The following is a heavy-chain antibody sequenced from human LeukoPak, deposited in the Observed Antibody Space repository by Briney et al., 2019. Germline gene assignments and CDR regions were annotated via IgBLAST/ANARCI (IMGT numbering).Heavy chain of an antibody. Sequence: ASVKVSCKASGYTLTSYYMHWVRQAPGQGLEWMGIINPSGGSTTYAQKFQGRVTMTRDTSTSTVYMELSSLRSEDTAVYYCARAFGDNDAFDIWGQGTMVTVSS. CDR1: GYTLTSYY. CDR2: INPSGGST. D-gene: IGHD4-17*01. J-gene: IGHJ3*02. CDR3: ARAFGDNDAFDI. V-gene: IGHV1-46*01.